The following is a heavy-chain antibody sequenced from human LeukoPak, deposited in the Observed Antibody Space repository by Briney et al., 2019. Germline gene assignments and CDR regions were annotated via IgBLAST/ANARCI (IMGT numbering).Heavy chain of an antibody. CDR3: ARDVATTGWYTFDY. J-gene: IGHJ4*02. V-gene: IGHV6-1*01. Sequence: RTLPLTCAISGNSFLTTNVPWTCPGRSPSKAFECLGRTYYRSKWYPEYAVSVKGRITISPDTSNNQFSLQLSSVTPEDTAVYYCARDVATTGWYTFDYWGQGTLVTVSA. CDR1: GNSFLTTNVP. D-gene: IGHD6-19*01. CDR2: TYYRSKWYP.